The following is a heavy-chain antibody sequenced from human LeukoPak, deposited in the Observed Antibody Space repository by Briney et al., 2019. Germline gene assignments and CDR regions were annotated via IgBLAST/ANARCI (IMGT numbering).Heavy chain of an antibody. CDR3: GRDWGHFDY. V-gene: IGHV3-7*01. D-gene: IGHD7-27*01. CDR1: GFTFSTYW. J-gene: IGHJ4*02. CDR2: IKQDGSEK. Sequence: PGGSLRLSCAASGFTFSTYWMSWVRQAPGKGLEWVANIKQDGSEKFYVDSVKGRFTISRDNARSSLYLQMNSLRAEDTAVYYCGRDWGHFDYWGQGALVTVSS.